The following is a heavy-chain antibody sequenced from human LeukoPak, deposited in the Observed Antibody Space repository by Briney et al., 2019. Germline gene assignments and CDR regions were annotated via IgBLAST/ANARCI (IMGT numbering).Heavy chain of an antibody. J-gene: IGHJ4*02. D-gene: IGHD3-22*01. CDR1: GGSISGSSYY. CDR2: MYYSGST. Sequence: SETQSLTCTVSGGSISGSSYYWGWIRQPPGKGLEWIGSMYYSGSTYYKTSLKSRVTISADTSKNEFSLELSSVTAADTAVYYCARQYYDNTGYYYFDYWGQGTLVPVSS. V-gene: IGHV4-39*01. CDR3: ARQYYDNTGYYYFDY.